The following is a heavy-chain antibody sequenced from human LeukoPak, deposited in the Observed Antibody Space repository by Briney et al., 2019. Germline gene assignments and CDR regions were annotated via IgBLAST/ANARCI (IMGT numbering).Heavy chain of an antibody. CDR1: GFTFSSYA. V-gene: IGHV3-23*01. CDR3: AKESGISWGYSDY. Sequence: GGSLRLSCAASGFTFSSYAMSWVRQAPGKGLEWVSVISGRDGSTYYADSVKGRFTISRDNSKNTLCLQMSNLRAEDTAVYYCAKESGISWGYSDYWGQGTLVTVSS. CDR2: ISGRDGST. J-gene: IGHJ4*02. D-gene: IGHD6-6*01.